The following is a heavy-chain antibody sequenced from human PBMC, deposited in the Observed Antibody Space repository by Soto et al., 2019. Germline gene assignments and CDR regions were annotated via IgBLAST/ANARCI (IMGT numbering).Heavy chain of an antibody. CDR1: GGTFSSYA. CDR2: IIPIFGTA. Sequence: QVQLVQSGAEVKKPASSVKVSCNASGGTFSSYAISWVRQAPGQGLEWMGGIIPIFGTANYAQKFQGRVTITADESTSTAYMELSSLRSEDTAVYYCARGTHFGVVITPFDYWGQGTLVTVSS. V-gene: IGHV1-69*01. D-gene: IGHD3-3*01. J-gene: IGHJ4*02. CDR3: ARGTHFGVVITPFDY.